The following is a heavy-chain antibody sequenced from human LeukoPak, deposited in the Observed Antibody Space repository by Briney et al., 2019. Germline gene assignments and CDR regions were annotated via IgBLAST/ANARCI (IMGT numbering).Heavy chain of an antibody. CDR3: AREGLQWRWFDP. D-gene: IGHD6-19*01. V-gene: IGHV1-18*01. CDR2: ISAYNGNT. Sequence: EASVKVSCKASGYTFTSYGISWVRQAPGQGLEWMGWISAYNGNTNYAEKLRVRVTMSTDTSTSRAYMELRSLRSDHTAVYYCAREGLQWRWFDPWGQGTLVTVSS. CDR1: GYTFTSYG. J-gene: IGHJ5*02.